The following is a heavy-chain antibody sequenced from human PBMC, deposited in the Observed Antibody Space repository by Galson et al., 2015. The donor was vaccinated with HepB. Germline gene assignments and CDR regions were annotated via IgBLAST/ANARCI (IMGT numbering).Heavy chain of an antibody. V-gene: IGHV3-15*01. CDR3: TTVTGDSSGYADY. Sequence: LRLSCAASGFTFTNAWMSWVRQAPGKGLEWVGRIKSKTDGGTTDYAAPVKGRFTISRDDSKNTLYLQMNSLKTEDTAVYYCTTVTGDSSGYADYWGQGTLVTVSS. D-gene: IGHD3-22*01. CDR1: GFTFTNAW. J-gene: IGHJ4*02. CDR2: IKSKTDGGTT.